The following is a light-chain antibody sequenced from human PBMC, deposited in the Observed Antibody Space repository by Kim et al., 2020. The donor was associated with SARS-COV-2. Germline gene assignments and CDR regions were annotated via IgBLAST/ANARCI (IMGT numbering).Light chain of an antibody. CDR2: WAS. CDR1: QSVLCSSNNKNS. Sequence: DIVMTQSSDSLAVSLGERATINCKSSQSVLCSSNNKNSLTWYHQKLGQPPKLLIYWASTRESGVPDRFSGRGSGTDFIFTSSGLLAEDVALYCCQQYKYSFGQGTKLEI. J-gene: IGKJ2*03. CDR3: QQYKYS. V-gene: IGKV4-1*01.